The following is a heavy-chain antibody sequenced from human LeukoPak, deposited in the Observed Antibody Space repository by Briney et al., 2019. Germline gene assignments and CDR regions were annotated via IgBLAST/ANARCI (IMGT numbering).Heavy chain of an antibody. CDR2: ITYSGDNT. V-gene: IGHV3-23*01. Sequence: GGSLRLSCAASGFTFSSYAMSWVRQAPGKGLEWVSGITYSGDNTYYADSVKGRFTISRDNSRNTLYLQMDGLRAEDTAVYYCAKDNLPTAMFSYVYWGQGTLVTVSS. CDR3: AKDNLPTAMFSYVY. D-gene: IGHD2-2*01. CDR1: GFTFSSYA. J-gene: IGHJ4*02.